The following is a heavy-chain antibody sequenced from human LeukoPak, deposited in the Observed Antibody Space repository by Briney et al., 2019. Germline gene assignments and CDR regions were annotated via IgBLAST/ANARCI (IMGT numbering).Heavy chain of an antibody. CDR2: IYYSGTT. Sequence: SETLSLTCTVSGASISTYYWTWIRQPPGKGLEWIGYIYYSGTTKYNPSLKSRVTISKDTSKNQFSLNLSSVTAADTAVYYCARLGIVVPAGRGAFDIWGQGTMVTVSS. D-gene: IGHD2-2*01. J-gene: IGHJ3*02. CDR1: GASISTYY. V-gene: IGHV4-59*01. CDR3: ARLGIVVPAGRGAFDI.